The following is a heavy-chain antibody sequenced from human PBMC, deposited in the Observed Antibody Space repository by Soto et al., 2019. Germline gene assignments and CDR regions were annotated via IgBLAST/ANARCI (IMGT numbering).Heavy chain of an antibody. CDR2: MNPNSGKA. CDR1: GYTFTSYD. J-gene: IGHJ4*02. D-gene: IGHD3-10*01. V-gene: IGHV1-8*01. CDR3: ATSYGSGYRAFDY. Sequence: GASVKVSCKASGYTFTSYDINWVRQATGQGLEWMGWMNPNSGKAGYAQKFQGRVTMTTNNSISTAYMELRSLRSEDTAFYYCATSYGSGYRAFDYWGQGALVTVSS.